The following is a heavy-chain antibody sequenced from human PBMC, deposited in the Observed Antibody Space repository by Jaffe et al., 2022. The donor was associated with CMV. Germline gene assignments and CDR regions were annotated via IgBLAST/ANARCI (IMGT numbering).Heavy chain of an antibody. CDR2: ISGSGGST. CDR3: AKARRVIYYDSSGYYKKTLNDAFDI. V-gene: IGHV3-23*01. CDR1: GFTFSSYA. Sequence: EVQLLESGGGLVQPGGSLRLSCAASGFTFSSYAMSWVRQAPGKGLEWVSAISGSGGSTYYADSVKGRFTISRDNSKNTLYLQMNSLRAEDTAVYYCAKARRVIYYDSSGYYKKTLNDAFDIWGQGTMVTVSS. J-gene: IGHJ3*02. D-gene: IGHD3-22*01.